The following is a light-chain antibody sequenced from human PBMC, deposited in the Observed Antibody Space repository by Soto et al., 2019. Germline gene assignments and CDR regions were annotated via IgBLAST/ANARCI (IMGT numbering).Light chain of an antibody. CDR1: SSDVGNYIF. J-gene: IGLJ1*01. Sequence: VLTQPASVSGSPGQSITISCTGTSSDVGNYIFVSWYRQHPGKAPKLMIYDINNRPSGVSNRFSGSKSGNTASLTISGLQAEDEADYYCVSYTTRASYVFGAGTKVNV. CDR3: VSYTTRASYV. CDR2: DIN. V-gene: IGLV2-14*01.